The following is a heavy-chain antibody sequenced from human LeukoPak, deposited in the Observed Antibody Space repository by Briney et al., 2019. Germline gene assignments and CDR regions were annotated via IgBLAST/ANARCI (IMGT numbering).Heavy chain of an antibody. Sequence: PSETLSLTCTVSGDSISSGDYYWSWIRQPPGKGLEWIGYIYYSGSTYYNPSLKSRVTISVDTSKNQFSLKLSSVTAADKAVYYCANLAYCGGDCSRGAFDYWGQGTLVTVSS. D-gene: IGHD2-21*02. CDR3: ANLAYCGGDCSRGAFDY. CDR2: IYYSGST. CDR1: GDSISSGDYY. V-gene: IGHV4-30-4*01. J-gene: IGHJ4*02.